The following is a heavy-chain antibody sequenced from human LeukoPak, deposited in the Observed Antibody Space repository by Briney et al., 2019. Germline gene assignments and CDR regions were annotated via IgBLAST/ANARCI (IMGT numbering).Heavy chain of an antibody. CDR1: GGSISSSSYY. CDR3: ARGLRRLAGYGYYYYYYMDV. Sequence: SETLSLTCTVSGGSISSSSYYWGWIRQPPGKGLEWIGSIYYSGSTYYNPSLKSRVTISVDTSKNQFSLELFSVTAADTALYYCARGLRRLAGYGYYYYYYMDVWAKGTTVSVSS. J-gene: IGHJ6*03. CDR2: IYYSGST. V-gene: IGHV4-39*07. D-gene: IGHD5-18*01.